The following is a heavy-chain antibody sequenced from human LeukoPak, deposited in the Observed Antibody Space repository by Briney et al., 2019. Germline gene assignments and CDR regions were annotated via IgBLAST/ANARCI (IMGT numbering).Heavy chain of an antibody. D-gene: IGHD5-24*01. Sequence: GASVKVSCKASGYTFTGYYMHWVRQAPGQGLEWMGWINPNRGGTNYAQKFQGRVTMTRDTSISTAYMELSRLRSDDTAVYYCAREGGGDGYNYNYYYGMDVWGQGTTVTVSS. CDR2: INPNRGGT. J-gene: IGHJ6*02. CDR1: GYTFTGYY. CDR3: AREGGGDGYNYNYYYGMDV. V-gene: IGHV1-2*02.